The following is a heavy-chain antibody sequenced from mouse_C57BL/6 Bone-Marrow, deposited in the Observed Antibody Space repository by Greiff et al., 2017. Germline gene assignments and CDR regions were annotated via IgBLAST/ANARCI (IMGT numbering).Heavy chain of an antibody. J-gene: IGHJ3*01. V-gene: IGHV1-50*01. D-gene: IGHD1-1*01. CDR2: IDPSDSYT. Sequence: QVQLQQPGAELVKPGASVKLSCKASGYTFTSYWMQWVKQRPGQGLEWIGEIDPSDSYTNYNQKFKGKATLTVDTAYSTAYMQLSRLTSEDSAVYYCAKEPIYYYGSSYGGFAYWGQGTLVTVSA. CDR1: GYTFTSYW. CDR3: AKEPIYYYGSSYGGFAY.